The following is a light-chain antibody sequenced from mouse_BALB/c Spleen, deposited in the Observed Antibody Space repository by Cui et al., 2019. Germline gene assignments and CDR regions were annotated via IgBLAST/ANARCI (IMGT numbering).Light chain of an antibody. Sequence: DILFTHSHIFMSTSVGDRVSITCKSSQAESTAVAWYQQKPGQSPKILIYWASTRHTGVPDRCTGSGSGTDYTLTISSVQAEDMALYYCQQHYSTPYTFGGGTKLEIK. J-gene: IGKJ2*01. CDR3: QQHYSTPYT. V-gene: IGKV6-25*01. CDR1: QAESTA. CDR2: WAS.